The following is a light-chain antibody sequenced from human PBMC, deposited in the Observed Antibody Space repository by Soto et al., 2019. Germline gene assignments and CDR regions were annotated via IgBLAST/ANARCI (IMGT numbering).Light chain of an antibody. CDR2: GAS. J-gene: IGKJ1*01. V-gene: IGKV3-20*01. Sequence: EVVMRQSPATLSVPPGEGATLSCRASQGIGDTLAWYQHKPGQTPRLLIYGASSRATGIPDRFSGSGSRTDFTLTISRLEPEDFAVYYCQQYGSSPWTFGQGTKVDIK. CDR3: QQYGSSPWT. CDR1: QGIGDT.